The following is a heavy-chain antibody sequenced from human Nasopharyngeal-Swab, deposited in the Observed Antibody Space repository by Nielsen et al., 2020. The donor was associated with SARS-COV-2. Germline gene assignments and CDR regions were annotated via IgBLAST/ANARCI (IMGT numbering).Heavy chain of an antibody. J-gene: IGHJ4*02. CDR1: GFTFSSYD. D-gene: IGHD1-26*01. V-gene: IGHV3-13*04. CDR3: ARDQGGGELLDY. CDR2: IGTAGDT. Sequence: GESLKISCAASGFTFSSYDMHWVRQAPGKGLEWVSAIGTAGDTYYPGSVKGRFTISRENAKNSLYLQMNSLRAGDTAVYYCARDQGGGELLDYWGQGTLVTVSS.